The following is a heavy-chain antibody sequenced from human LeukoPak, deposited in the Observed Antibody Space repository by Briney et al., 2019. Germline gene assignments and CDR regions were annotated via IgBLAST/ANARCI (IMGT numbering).Heavy chain of an antibody. CDR1: GFTFKSYA. V-gene: IGHV3-30*04. Sequence: PGGSLRLSCAASGFTFKSYAMHWVRQAPGKGLEWVAVISDDGNNKYYADSVKGRFTTSRDNSKNTLYLQMNSLRAEDTAIYYCSGVFYYWGQGTLVTVSS. CDR2: ISDDGNNK. J-gene: IGHJ4*02. CDR3: SGVFYY.